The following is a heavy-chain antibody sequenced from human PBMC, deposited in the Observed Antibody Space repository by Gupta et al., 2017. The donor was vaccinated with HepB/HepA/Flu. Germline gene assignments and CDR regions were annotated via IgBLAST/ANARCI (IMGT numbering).Heavy chain of an antibody. J-gene: IGHJ4*02. CDR2: ISGSGGST. CDR1: GFTFSSYA. CDR3: AKAPLYSYGAFDY. Sequence: EVQLLESGGGLVQPGGSLRLSCAASGFTFSSYAMSWVRQAPGKGLEWVSAISGSGGSTYYADSAKGRFTISRDNSKNTLYLQMNSLRAEDTAVYYCAKAPLYSYGAFDYWGQGTLVTVSS. D-gene: IGHD5-18*01. V-gene: IGHV3-23*01.